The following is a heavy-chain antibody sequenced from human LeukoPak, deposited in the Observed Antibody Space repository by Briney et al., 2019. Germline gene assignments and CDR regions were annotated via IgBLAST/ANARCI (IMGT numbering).Heavy chain of an antibody. CDR3: VRRSTPFDL. V-gene: IGHV4-34*01. D-gene: IGHD5/OR15-5a*01. Sequence: SETLSLTCAVYGGSFSNYYWTWLRQPPGKGLEWIGEINYSGSTHYNPSLKSRVTISIDKSKTQFSLKVRAVTAADTAVYYCVRRSTPFDLWGRGNLVTVSS. J-gene: IGHJ2*01. CDR1: GGSFSNYY. CDR2: INYSGST.